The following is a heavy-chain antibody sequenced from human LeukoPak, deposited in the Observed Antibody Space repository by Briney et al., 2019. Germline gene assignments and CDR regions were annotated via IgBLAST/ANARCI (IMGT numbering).Heavy chain of an antibody. CDR3: ARDAFGTYCSSTSCYSSLVRGVVVEDY. CDR2: ISADNGNT. Sequence: ASVKVSCKASGYTFTSYGISWVRQAPGQGLEWMGWISADNGNTNYAQKLQGRVTMTTDTSTSTAYMELRSLRSDDTAVYYCARDAFGTYCSSTSCYSSLVRGVVVEDYWGQGTLVTVSS. CDR1: GYTFTSYG. V-gene: IGHV1-18*01. J-gene: IGHJ4*02. D-gene: IGHD2-2*02.